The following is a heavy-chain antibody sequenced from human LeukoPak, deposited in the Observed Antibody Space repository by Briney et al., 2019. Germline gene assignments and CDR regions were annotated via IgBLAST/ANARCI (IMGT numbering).Heavy chain of an antibody. D-gene: IGHD3-22*01. Sequence: PGGSLRLSCAASGFTFSGNWMSWVRQAPGKGLEWLANIDQDGSGKYYMDSVKGRFTISRDNAENSLYLQMNSLRAEDTAVYYCARDAKYYHDSSGYYWGQGTLVTVSS. CDR1: GFTFSGNW. V-gene: IGHV3-7*01. CDR3: ARDAKYYHDSSGYY. CDR2: IDQDGSGK. J-gene: IGHJ4*02.